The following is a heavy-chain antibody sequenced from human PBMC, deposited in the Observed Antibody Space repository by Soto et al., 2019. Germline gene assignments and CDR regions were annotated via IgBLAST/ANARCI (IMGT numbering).Heavy chain of an antibody. CDR2: HYSGGST. Sequence: GGSLRLSCAICGFSVISNYLCWVRQAPGKGLEWVSVHYSGGSTYYADSVQGRFTISRDKSNNTLYLQMRRVRAEDTAVYFCARHRHPRGTVGATSPLDPWGQGTQVTV. CDR1: GFSVISNY. D-gene: IGHD1-26*01. J-gene: IGHJ5*02. V-gene: IGHV3-53*01. CDR3: ARHRHPRGTVGATSPLDP.